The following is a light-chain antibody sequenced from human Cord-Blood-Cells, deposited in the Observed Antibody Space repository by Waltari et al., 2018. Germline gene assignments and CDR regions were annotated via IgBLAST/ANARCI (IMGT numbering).Light chain of an antibody. J-gene: IGLJ2*01. CDR3: YSAADNNLV. Sequence: SYELTQPSSVSVSPGQTARITCPGDVLAKKYARWFQQKPGQAPVLVIYKDSERPSGIPERFPGSSSGTTVTLTISGAQVEDEADYYCYSAADNNLVFGGGTKLTVL. CDR1: VLAKKY. CDR2: KDS. V-gene: IGLV3-27*01.